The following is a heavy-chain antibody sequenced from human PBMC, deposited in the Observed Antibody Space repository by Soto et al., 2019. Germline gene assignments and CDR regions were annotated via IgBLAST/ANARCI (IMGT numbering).Heavy chain of an antibody. CDR2: INPNSGGT. D-gene: IGHD3-3*01. Sequence: GASVKVSCKASGYTFTGYYMHWVRQAPGQGLEWMGWINPNSGGTNYAQKFQGRVTMTRDTSISTAYMELSRLRSDDTAVYYCARDSDFWSGYPGPWGQGTLVTVSS. CDR1: GYTFTGYY. CDR3: ARDSDFWSGYPGP. V-gene: IGHV1-2*02. J-gene: IGHJ5*02.